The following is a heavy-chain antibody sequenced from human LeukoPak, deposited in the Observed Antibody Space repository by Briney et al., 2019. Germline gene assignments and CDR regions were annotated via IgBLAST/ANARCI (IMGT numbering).Heavy chain of an antibody. CDR3: ARERFRVEWRYFDL. J-gene: IGHJ2*01. V-gene: IGHV4-4*02. CDR1: GGSISSSNW. CDR2: IYHSGSI. D-gene: IGHD3-10*01. Sequence: SETLSLTCAVSGGSISSSNWWSWVRQPPGKGLEWIGEIYHSGSINYNPSLKSRVTISVDKSKNQFSLKLSSVTAADTAVYYCARERFRVEWRYFDLWGRGTLLTVSS.